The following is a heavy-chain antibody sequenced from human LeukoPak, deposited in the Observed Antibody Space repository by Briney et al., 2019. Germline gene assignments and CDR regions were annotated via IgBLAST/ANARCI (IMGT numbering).Heavy chain of an antibody. CDR1: GFSLRNYW. Sequence: GFLRLFRAASGFSLRNYWMGWVRQAPGKGLEWVANTKPDGSAEYYADSVRGRFTASRDNANNLLYLQMNRLRAEDTAVYYCARDGGLHTNFDYWGQGTLLTVSS. CDR3: ARDGGLHTNFDY. V-gene: IGHV3-7*01. D-gene: IGHD2-15*01. CDR2: TKPDGSAE. J-gene: IGHJ4*02.